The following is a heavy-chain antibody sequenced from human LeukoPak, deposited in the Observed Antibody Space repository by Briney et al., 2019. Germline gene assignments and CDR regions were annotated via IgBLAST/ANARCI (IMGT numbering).Heavy chain of an antibody. CDR2: IYYSGST. Sequence: SETLSLTCTVSGGSISSYYWSWIRQPPGKGLEWTGYIYYSGSTNYNPSLKSRVTISVDTSKNQFSLKLSSVTAADTAVYYCARGHGIAAAGTYYYYGMDVWGQGTTVTVSS. J-gene: IGHJ6*02. CDR1: GGSISSYY. V-gene: IGHV4-59*12. CDR3: ARGHGIAAAGTYYYYGMDV. D-gene: IGHD6-13*01.